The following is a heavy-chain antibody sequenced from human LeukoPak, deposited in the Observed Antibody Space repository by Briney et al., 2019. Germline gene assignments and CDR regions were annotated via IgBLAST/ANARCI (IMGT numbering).Heavy chain of an antibody. CDR2: IKQDGSEK. J-gene: IGHJ4*02. D-gene: IGHD7-27*01. V-gene: IGHV3-7*01. CDR1: GFTFSSYS. Sequence: PGGSLRLSCAASGFTFSSYSMNWVRQAPGKGLEWVANIKQDGSEKYYVDSVKGRFIISRDNAKNSLYLQMNSLRAEDTAVYYCAREPDFNWGSPFDYWGQGTLVTVSS. CDR3: AREPDFNWGSPFDY.